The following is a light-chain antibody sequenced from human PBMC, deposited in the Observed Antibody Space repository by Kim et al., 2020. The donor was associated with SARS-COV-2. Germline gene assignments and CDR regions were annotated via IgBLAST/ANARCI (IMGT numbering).Light chain of an antibody. J-gene: IGKJ4*01. CDR1: QSVGKY. CDR2: DTS. CDR3: QQRNDWPLT. V-gene: IGKV3-11*01. Sequence: DIVMTQSPDSLAVSPGERATLSCRASQSVGKYLAWYQQKPGQAPRLLIYDTSNRATGIPARFTGSGFGTDFSLTISSLEPEDFAVYYCQQRNDWPLTFGGGTKLEI.